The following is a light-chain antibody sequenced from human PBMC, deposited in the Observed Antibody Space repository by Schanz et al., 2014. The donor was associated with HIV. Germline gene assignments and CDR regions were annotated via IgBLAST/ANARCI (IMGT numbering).Light chain of an antibody. CDR3: SSYAGSNNPYV. J-gene: IGLJ1*01. V-gene: IGLV2-14*03. CDR2: GVD. CDR1: SSDIGPYNC. Sequence: QSALTQPASVSGSPGQSISISCTGTSSDIGPYNCVSWYQQRPGKAPKLVISGVDYRPSGVSSRFSGSKSGSAASLTISGLQAEDEADYYCSSYAGSNNPYVFGTGTKLTVL.